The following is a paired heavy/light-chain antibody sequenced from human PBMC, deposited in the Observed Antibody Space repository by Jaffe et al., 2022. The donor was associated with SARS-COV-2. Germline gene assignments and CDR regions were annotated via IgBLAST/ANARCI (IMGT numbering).Heavy chain of an antibody. CDR2: IRSGGDTT. CDR3: GNPWGSGWFYVDH. V-gene: IGHV3-23*01. D-gene: IGHD6-19*01. CDR1: GFIFSSYS. J-gene: IGHJ4*02. Sequence: EVQFLESGGGLVQPGGSLRLSCAASGFIFSSYSMTWVRQAPGKGLEWVSTIRSGGDTTYYADSVGGRFTISRDNSKNTVYLQMNSLRDDDTALYYCGNPWGSGWFYVDHWGQGILVTVSS.
Light chain of an antibody. Sequence: QSALTQPASVSGSPGQSITISCTGTSSDIGGYKYVSWYQQHPGKAPKLVIYEVSHRPSGVSNRFSGSKSGSTASLTISGLQAEDEADYHCSAYTGRNTVIFGGGTKLTVL. J-gene: IGLJ2*01. CDR3: SAYTGRNTVI. CDR1: SSDIGGYKY. V-gene: IGLV2-14*01. CDR2: EVS.